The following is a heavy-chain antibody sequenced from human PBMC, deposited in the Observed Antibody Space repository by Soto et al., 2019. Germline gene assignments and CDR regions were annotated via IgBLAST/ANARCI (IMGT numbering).Heavy chain of an antibody. Sequence: QVQLQESGPGLVKPSETLSLTCTVSGGSISGGVHSWSWIRQPPGKGLEWIGHIFDSGSTYYNPSLKSRLTISVDTSTNQFSLRLSSVTAADTAVYYCASEIMPLTNDWYFDLWGRGNLVTVSS. J-gene: IGHJ2*01. CDR1: GGSISGGVHS. CDR3: ASEIMPLTNDWYFDL. CDR2: IFDSGST. D-gene: IGHD2-8*01. V-gene: IGHV4-30-4*01.